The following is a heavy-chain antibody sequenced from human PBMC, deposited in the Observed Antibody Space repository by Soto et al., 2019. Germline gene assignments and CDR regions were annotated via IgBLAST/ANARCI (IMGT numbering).Heavy chain of an antibody. CDR2: INHSGST. Sequence: SETLSLTCAVHGGSFSGYYWSWIRQPPGKGLEWIGEINHSGSTNYNPSLKSRVTISVDTSKNQFSLKLSSVTAADTAVYYCARGDIVVVPAALPYYYYYGMDVWGQGTTVTVSS. V-gene: IGHV4-34*01. D-gene: IGHD2-2*01. J-gene: IGHJ6*02. CDR3: ARGDIVVVPAALPYYYYYGMDV. CDR1: GGSFSGYY.